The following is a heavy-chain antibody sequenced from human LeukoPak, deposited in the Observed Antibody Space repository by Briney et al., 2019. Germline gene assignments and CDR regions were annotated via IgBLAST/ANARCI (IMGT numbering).Heavy chain of an antibody. J-gene: IGHJ4*02. CDR3: ATSRSLDY. Sequence: GGSLRLSCAVSGFTFSGFWMSWSRQAPGKGLEWVASINSDGSEGYYADVVKGRFTISRDNAKNSLYLQINSLRAEDTAVYYCATSRSLDYWGQGTLVTVSS. CDR2: INSDGSEG. V-gene: IGHV3-7*03. CDR1: GFTFSGFW.